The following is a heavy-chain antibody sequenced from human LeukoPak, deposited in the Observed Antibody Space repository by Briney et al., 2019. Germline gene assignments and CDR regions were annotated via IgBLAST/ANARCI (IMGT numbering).Heavy chain of an antibody. V-gene: IGHV3-21*01. CDR1: GFTFSSYT. CDR3: ARTVVGTSVFDY. CDR2: ISSSSGYI. Sequence: PGGSLRLSCAASGFTFSSYTMNWVRQAPGKGLEWVSSISSSSGYIYYADSVKGRFTISRDNAKSTLFLQMNGLRAEDTAVYYCARTVVGTSVFDYWGQGTLVTVSS. D-gene: IGHD1-26*01. J-gene: IGHJ4*02.